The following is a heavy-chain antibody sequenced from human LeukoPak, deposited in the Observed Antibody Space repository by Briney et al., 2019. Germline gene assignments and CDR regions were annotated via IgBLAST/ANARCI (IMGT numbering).Heavy chain of an antibody. J-gene: IGHJ4*02. CDR3: ASEGD. Sequence: QSGGSLRLSCAVSGFTVSSNYFSWVRQAPGKGLEWVSVIYTEGTTYYADSVKGRFIISRGNSKNTVYLQMNSLRVEDTAVYYCASEGDWGQGTLVTVSS. V-gene: IGHV3-66*02. D-gene: IGHD3-16*01. CDR1: GFTVSSNY. CDR2: IYTEGTT.